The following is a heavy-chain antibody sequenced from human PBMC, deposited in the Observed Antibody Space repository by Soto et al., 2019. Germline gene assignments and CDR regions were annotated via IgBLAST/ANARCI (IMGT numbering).Heavy chain of an antibody. CDR2: IVVGSGNT. J-gene: IGHJ4*02. CDR1: GFTFTNSA. D-gene: IGHD2-2*01. V-gene: IGHV1-58*02. Sequence: SVKVSCKASGFTFTNSAMQWVRQARGQLLEWIGWIVVGSGNTNYAQKFQERVTITRDMSTSTAYMELSSLRSEDTAVYYCAAGFKDCSSSTCPYYFDFWGQGTLVTVSS. CDR3: AAGFKDCSSSTCPYYFDF.